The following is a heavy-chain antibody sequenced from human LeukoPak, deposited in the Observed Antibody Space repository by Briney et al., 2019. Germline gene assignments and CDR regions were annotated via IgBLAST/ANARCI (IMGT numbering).Heavy chain of an antibody. CDR1: GFTFSNYA. CDR2: ITGSGGNT. CDR3: AKWGDYDVLTGYYVSDY. D-gene: IGHD3-9*01. Sequence: GGSLRLSCAASGFTFSNYAMSWVRQAPGKGLEWVSAITGSGGNTYYADSVKGWFTISRDNSKNTVFLQMNSLRAEDTAVYYCAKWGDYDVLTGYYVSDYWGQGTLVTVSS. V-gene: IGHV3-23*01. J-gene: IGHJ4*02.